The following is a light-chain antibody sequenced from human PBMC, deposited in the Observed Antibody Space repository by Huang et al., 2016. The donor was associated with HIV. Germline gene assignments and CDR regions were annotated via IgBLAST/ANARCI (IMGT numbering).Light chain of an antibody. CDR2: AAS. Sequence: DIQMTQSPSSLSASVGARVTLTCRASQDIRNSLAWYQQKPGEAPNRLVYAASRLESGVPSRFSAYGSATDYSLTISSLQPEDFATYYCQQYYTTPLTFGGGTKVEIK. V-gene: IGKV1-NL1*01. CDR1: QDIRNS. CDR3: QQYYTTPLT. J-gene: IGKJ4*01.